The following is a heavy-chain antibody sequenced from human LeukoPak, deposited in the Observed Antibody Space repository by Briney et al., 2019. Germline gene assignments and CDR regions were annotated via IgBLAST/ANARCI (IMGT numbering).Heavy chain of an antibody. Sequence: ASVKVSCKASGYTFTIYYMHWVRHAPGQGLEWMGIINPIVGSTSYTQNLPGRATTTRETPTRTAYMEVSSQRHADPGVYYSARVGDGEYEEYFDIWGQRTLGTVSS. CDR3: ARVGDGEYEEYFDI. CDR1: GYTFTIYY. J-gene: IGHJ4*02. CDR2: INPIVGST. D-gene: IGHD4-17*01. V-gene: IGHV1-46*04.